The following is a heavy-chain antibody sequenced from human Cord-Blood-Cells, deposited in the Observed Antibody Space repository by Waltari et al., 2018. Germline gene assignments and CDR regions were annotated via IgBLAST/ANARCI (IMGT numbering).Heavy chain of an antibody. CDR2: INTNTGNR. CDR3: AREYCSSTSCYYYYYYYMDV. Sequence: QVQLVQSGSELKKPGASVKVSCKASGYTFTSYAMNWVRQAPGQGLEWRGWINTNTGNRTYAQGITGRVVFSLDTSVSTAYLQISSLKAEDTAVYYCAREYCSSTSCYYYYYYYMDVWGKGTTVTVSS. D-gene: IGHD2-2*01. V-gene: IGHV7-4-1*02. J-gene: IGHJ6*03. CDR1: GYTFTSYA.